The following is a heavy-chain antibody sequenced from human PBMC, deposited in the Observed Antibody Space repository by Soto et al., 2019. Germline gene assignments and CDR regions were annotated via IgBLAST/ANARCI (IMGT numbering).Heavy chain of an antibody. J-gene: IGHJ4*02. CDR1: GYTLTELS. V-gene: IGHV1-24*01. CDR3: ATGAYCSGGSCYSLDY. D-gene: IGHD2-15*01. CDR2: FDPEDGET. Sequence: QVQLVQSGAEVKKPGASVKVSCKVSGYTLTELSMHWVRQAPGKGLEWMGGFDPEDGETIYAQKFQGRVTMTEDTSTDTAYMELSSLRSEDTAVYYCATGAYCSGGSCYSLDYWGQGTLVTVSS.